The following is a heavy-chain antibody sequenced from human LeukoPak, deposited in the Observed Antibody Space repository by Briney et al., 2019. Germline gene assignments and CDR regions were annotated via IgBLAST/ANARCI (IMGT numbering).Heavy chain of an antibody. D-gene: IGHD3-9*01. CDR1: GGTFSSYA. J-gene: IGHJ4*02. CDR3: ARSTPYYDILTD. V-gene: IGHV1-69*13. CDR2: VIPIFGTA. Sequence: SVKVSCKASGGTFSSYAISWVRQAPGQGLEWMGGVIPIFGTANYAQKFQGRVTITADESTSTAYMELSRLRSDDTAVYYCARSTPYYDILTDWGQGTLVTVSS.